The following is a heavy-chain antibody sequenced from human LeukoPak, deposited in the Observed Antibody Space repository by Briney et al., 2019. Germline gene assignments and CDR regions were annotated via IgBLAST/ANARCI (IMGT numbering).Heavy chain of an antibody. CDR3: TTEAMTTLHAFDI. D-gene: IGHD4-17*01. J-gene: IGHJ3*02. CDR2: IRNKADGGTP. V-gene: IGHV3-49*03. CDR1: GFTFGDYT. Sequence: GGSLRLSCTASGFTFGDYTITWIRQAPGKGLEWVGFIRNKADGGTPEYAASVKGRFTISRDDSKSIAYLQMNSLKTDDTAVYYCTTEAMTTLHAFDIWGQGTMVTVSS.